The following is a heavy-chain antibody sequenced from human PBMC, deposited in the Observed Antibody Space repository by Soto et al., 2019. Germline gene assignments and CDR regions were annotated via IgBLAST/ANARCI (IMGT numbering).Heavy chain of an antibody. CDR1: GFTFTSSA. CDR2: IVVGSGNT. D-gene: IGHD6-13*01. CDR3: AALVSAAGPFDY. V-gene: IGHV1-58*01. Sequence: ASVKVSCKASGFTFTSSAVQWVRQARGQRLEWIGWIVVGSGNTNYAQKFQERVTITRDMSTSTAYMELSSLRSEDTAVYYCAALVSAAGPFDYWGQGTLVTVSS. J-gene: IGHJ4*02.